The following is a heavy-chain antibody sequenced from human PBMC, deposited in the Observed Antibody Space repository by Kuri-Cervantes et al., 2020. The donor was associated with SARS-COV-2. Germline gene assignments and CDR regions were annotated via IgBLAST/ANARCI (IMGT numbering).Heavy chain of an antibody. J-gene: IGHJ6*02. CDR1: GYSISSGYY. CDR2: IYHSGST. D-gene: IGHD6-13*01. Sequence: SETLSLTCAVSGYSISSGYYWGWIRQPPGKGLEWIGSIYHSGSTYYNPSLKSRVTISVDKSKNQFSLKLSSVTAADTAVYYCARVCAATDYYYGMDVWGQGTTVTVSS. CDR3: ARVCAATDYYYGMDV. V-gene: IGHV4-38-2*01.